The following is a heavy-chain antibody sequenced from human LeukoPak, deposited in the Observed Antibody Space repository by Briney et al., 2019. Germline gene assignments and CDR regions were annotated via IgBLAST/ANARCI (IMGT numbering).Heavy chain of an antibody. CDR2: IYYSGST. CDR3: ARGTYGSTWLLDY. CDR1: GGSISSYY. J-gene: IGHJ4*02. D-gene: IGHD6-13*01. V-gene: IGHV4-59*01. Sequence: SETLSLTCTVSGGSISSYYWSWIRQPPGKGLEWIGYIYYSGSTNYNPSLKSRVTISVDTSKNQFSLKLSSVTAADTAVYYCARGTYGSTWLLDYWGQGTLVTVSS.